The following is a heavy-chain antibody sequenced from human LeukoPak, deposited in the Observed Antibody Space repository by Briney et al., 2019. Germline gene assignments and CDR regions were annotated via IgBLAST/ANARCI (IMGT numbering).Heavy chain of an antibody. V-gene: IGHV1-46*01. J-gene: IGHJ5*02. CDR2: INPSGGST. CDR1: GYTFTGYY. D-gene: IGHD4-17*01. CDR3: ARDRGPSTVSCPFDP. Sequence: VASVKVSCKASGYTFTGYYMHWVRQAPGQGLEWMGWINPSGGSTSYAQKFQGRVTMTRDTSTSTVYMELSSLRSEDTAVYYCARDRGPSTVSCPFDPWGQGTLVTVSS.